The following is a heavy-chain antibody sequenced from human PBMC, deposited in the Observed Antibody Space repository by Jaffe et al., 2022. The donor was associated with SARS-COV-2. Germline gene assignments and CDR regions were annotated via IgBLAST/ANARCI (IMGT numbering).Heavy chain of an antibody. D-gene: IGHD3-22*01. Sequence: QVQLAQSGAEVKKPGASVRISCKASGYTLTSFYMHWVRQAPGQGLEWMGTLNPSNSRTKYAQKFQGRVSLSRDTSTSTVYMELSSLKFGDTAIYYCARGLDSSGYVLYYYGMDIWGQGTTVTVSS. CDR2: LNPSNSRT. V-gene: IGHV1-46*01. J-gene: IGHJ6*02. CDR3: ARGLDSSGYVLYYYGMDI. CDR1: GYTLTSFY.